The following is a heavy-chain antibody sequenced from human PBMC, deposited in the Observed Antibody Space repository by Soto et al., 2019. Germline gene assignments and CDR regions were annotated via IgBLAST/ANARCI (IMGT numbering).Heavy chain of an antibody. CDR3: ATLGLYDILTPSRAGTRYYMDV. J-gene: IGHJ6*03. CDR1: GYTFTSYY. CDR2: MNPSGGNT. D-gene: IGHD3-9*01. Sequence: GASVKVSCKASGYTFTSYYMHWVRQAPGQGLEWMGWMNPSGGNTGYAQKFQGRVTMTRNTSISTAYMELSSLRSEDTAVYYCATLGLYDILTPSRAGTRYYMDVWGKGTTVTVSS. V-gene: IGHV1-8*02.